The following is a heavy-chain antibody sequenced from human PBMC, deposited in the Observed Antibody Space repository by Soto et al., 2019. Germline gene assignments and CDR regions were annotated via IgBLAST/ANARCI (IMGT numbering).Heavy chain of an antibody. D-gene: IGHD1-20*01. J-gene: IGHJ4*02. V-gene: IGHV4-30-4*01. CDR3: ARGITLPTPIDY. CDR2: IYYSGST. Sequence: PSETLSLTCTVSGGSISSGDYYWSWIRQPPGKGLEWIGYIYYSGSTYYNPPLKSRVTISVDTSKNQFSLKLSSVTAADTAVYYCARGITLPTPIDYSCQATLVTVSS. CDR1: GGSISSGDYY.